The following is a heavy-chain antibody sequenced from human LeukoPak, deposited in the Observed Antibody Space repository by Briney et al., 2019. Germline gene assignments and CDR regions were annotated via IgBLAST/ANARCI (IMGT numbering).Heavy chain of an antibody. J-gene: IGHJ5*02. V-gene: IGHV4-34*01. CDR1: GGSFSGYY. CDR2: INHSGST. Sequence: SETLSLTCAVYGGSFSGYYWSWIRQPPGKGLEWIGEINHSGSTNYNPSLKSRVTISVDTSKNQFSLKLSSVTAADTAVYYCARARDNWFDPWGQGTLVTVSS. CDR3: ARARDNWFDP.